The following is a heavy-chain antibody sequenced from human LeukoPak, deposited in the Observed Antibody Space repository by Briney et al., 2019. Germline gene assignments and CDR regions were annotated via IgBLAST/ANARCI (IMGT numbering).Heavy chain of an antibody. Sequence: GGSLRLSCAASGFTFSSYEMNWVRQAPGKGLEWVSYISSSGSTIYYADSVKGRFTISRDNAKNSLYLQMNSLRAEDTAVYYCARGQGYSGYEGHDYWGQGTLVTVSS. V-gene: IGHV3-48*03. CDR1: GFTFSSYE. CDR2: ISSSGSTI. CDR3: ARGQGYSGYEGHDY. D-gene: IGHD5-12*01. J-gene: IGHJ4*02.